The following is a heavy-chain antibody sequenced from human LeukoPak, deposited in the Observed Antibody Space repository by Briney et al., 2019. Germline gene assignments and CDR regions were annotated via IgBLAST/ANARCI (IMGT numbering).Heavy chain of an antibody. CDR1: GFTFSSHS. V-gene: IGHV3-48*04. CDR3: ARVLSTDYYDTSGSIDY. Sequence: GGSLRLSCAASGFTFSSHSMNWVRQAPGKGLEWVSYISSSSSIIYYADSVKGRFTISRDNAKNSLYLQMNSLRAEDTAVYYCARVLSTDYYDTSGSIDYWGQGTLVTVSS. J-gene: IGHJ4*02. CDR2: ISSSSSII. D-gene: IGHD3-22*01.